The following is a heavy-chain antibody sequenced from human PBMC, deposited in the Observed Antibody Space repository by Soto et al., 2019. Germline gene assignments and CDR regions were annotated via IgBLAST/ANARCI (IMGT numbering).Heavy chain of an antibody. CDR3: ASDGSGSYHSIDP. V-gene: IGHV3-33*01. CDR1: GFTFISYG. Sequence: GGSLRLSCAASGFTFISYGMHWVRQAPGKGLEWVAVIWYDGSNKYYADSVKGRFTISRDNSKNTLYLQMNSLRAEDTAVYYCASDGSGSYHSIDPWGQGTLVTVSS. D-gene: IGHD3-10*01. J-gene: IGHJ5*02. CDR2: IWYDGSNK.